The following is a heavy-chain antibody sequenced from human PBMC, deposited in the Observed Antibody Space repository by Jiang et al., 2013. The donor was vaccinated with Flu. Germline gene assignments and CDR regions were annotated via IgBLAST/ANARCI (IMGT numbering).Heavy chain of an antibody. CDR2: IWYDGSNK. CDR1: GFTFSTYG. Sequence: LVESGGGVVQPGRSLRLSCAASGFTFSTYGMHWVRHTPGKGLEWVAVIWYDGSNKYYADSVKGRFTISRDNSKNTLYLQMNSLRAEDTAVYYCARNYYDSSGYNYDAFDIWGQGTMVTVSS. J-gene: IGHJ3*02. CDR3: ARNYYDSSGYNYDAFDI. D-gene: IGHD3-22*01. V-gene: IGHV3-33*01.